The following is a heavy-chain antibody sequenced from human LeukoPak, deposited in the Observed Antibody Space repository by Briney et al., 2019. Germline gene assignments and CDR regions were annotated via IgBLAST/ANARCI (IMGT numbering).Heavy chain of an antibody. J-gene: IGHJ6*02. CDR3: ARGGSSSWRDYYYGMDV. Sequence: SETLSLTCTVSGGSISNYYWSWIRQPAGKGLEWIGRIYSSGITIYNPSLKSRVTMSVDTSKNQFSLKLSSVTAADTAVYYCARGGSSSWRDYYYGMDVWGQGTTVTVSS. V-gene: IGHV4-4*07. D-gene: IGHD6-13*01. CDR2: IYSSGIT. CDR1: GGSISNYY.